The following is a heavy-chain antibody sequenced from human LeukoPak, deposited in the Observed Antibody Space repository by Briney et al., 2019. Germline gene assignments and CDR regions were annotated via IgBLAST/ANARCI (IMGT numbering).Heavy chain of an antibody. CDR1: GFAFSSYV. CDR2: ISYDGSNK. Sequence: GGSLRLSCAASGFAFSSYVMHWVRQAPGKGLEWVAVISYDGSNKYYADSVKGRFTISRDNSKNTLYLQMNSLRAEDTAVYFCVRDVGAVRGEVYFDYWGQGTLVTVSS. J-gene: IGHJ4*02. D-gene: IGHD3-10*01. CDR3: VRDVGAVRGEVYFDY. V-gene: IGHV3-30*03.